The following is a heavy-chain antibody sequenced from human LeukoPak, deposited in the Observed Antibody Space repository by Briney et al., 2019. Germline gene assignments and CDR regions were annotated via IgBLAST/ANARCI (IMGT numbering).Heavy chain of an antibody. D-gene: IGHD3-10*01. CDR2: ISYDGSNK. CDR3: ARFFLSIVRALCGMRV. J-gene: IGHJ6*02. CDR1: GFTFSSYA. V-gene: IGHV3-30-3*01. Sequence: PGRSLRLSCAASGFTFSSYAMHWVRQAPGKGLEWVAVISYDGSNKYYADSVKGRFTISRDNSKNTLYLQMNSLRAEDTAVFFCARFFLSIVRALCGMRVGGQGPTVPV.